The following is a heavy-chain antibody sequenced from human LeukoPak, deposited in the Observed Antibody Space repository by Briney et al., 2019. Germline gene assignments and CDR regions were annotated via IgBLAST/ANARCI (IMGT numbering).Heavy chain of an antibody. Sequence: ASVKVSCKASGYTFTGYYMHWVRQAPGQGLEWMGWINPNSGGTNYAQKFQGRVTMTRDTSISTAYMALTRLRSDDTAVYYCARGVVGATVWFDPWGQGTLVTVSS. CDR1: GYTFTGYY. D-gene: IGHD1-26*01. CDR2: INPNSGGT. V-gene: IGHV1-2*02. CDR3: ARGVVGATVWFDP. J-gene: IGHJ5*02.